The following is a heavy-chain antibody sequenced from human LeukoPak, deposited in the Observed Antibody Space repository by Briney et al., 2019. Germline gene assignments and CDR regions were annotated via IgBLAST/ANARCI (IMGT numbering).Heavy chain of an antibody. D-gene: IGHD2-2*01. CDR2: ISSSSSTI. J-gene: IGHJ4*02. V-gene: IGHV3-48*04. Sequence: GGSLRLSCAASGFTFSSYSMNWVRQAPGKGLEWVSYISSSSSTIYYADSVKGRFTISRDNAKNSLYLQMNSLRAEDTAVYYCAREGYQLLSRQYYFDYWGQGTLVTVFS. CDR3: AREGYQLLSRQYYFDY. CDR1: GFTFSSYS.